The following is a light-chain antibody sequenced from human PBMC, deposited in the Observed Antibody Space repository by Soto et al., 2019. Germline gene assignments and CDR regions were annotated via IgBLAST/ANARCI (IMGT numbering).Light chain of an antibody. CDR1: QTFSSN. CDR2: GAS. CDR3: QQDYNLP. V-gene: IGKV3-15*01. J-gene: IGKJ4*01. Sequence: EIVLTQSPGTLSLSPGERATLSCRASQTFSSNLAWYQQKPGQAPRLLIYGASTRATGIPARFSGSGSGTDFTLTISSLQPEDFAVYYCQQDYNLPFGGGTKVDIK.